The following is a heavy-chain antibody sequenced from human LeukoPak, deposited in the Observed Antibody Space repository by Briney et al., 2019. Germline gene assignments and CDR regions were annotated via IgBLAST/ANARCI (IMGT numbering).Heavy chain of an antibody. CDR2: ISYDGSNK. CDR1: GFTFSSYA. D-gene: IGHD5-18*01. V-gene: IGHV3-30-3*01. J-gene: IGHJ5*02. Sequence: GRSLRLSCAASGFTFSSYAMHWVRQAPGKGLEWVAVISYDGSNKYYADSVKGRFTISRDNSKNTLYLQMNSLRAEDTAVYYCARDYREGYSYGYDGWFDPWGQGTLVTVSS. CDR3: ARDYREGYSYGYDGWFDP.